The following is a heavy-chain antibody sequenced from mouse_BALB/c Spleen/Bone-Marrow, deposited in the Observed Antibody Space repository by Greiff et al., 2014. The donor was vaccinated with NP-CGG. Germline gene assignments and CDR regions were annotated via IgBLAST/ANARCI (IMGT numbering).Heavy chain of an antibody. CDR2: ISNGGGST. CDR3: ASTYYGNPFAY. V-gene: IGHV5-12*02. Sequence: VQLKESGGGLVQPGGSLKLSCATSGFTFSDYYMYWVRRTPEKRLEWVAYISNGGGSTYYPDTVKGRFTISRDNAKNTLYLQMSRLKSEDTAMYYCASTYYGNPFAYWGQGTLVTVSA. J-gene: IGHJ3*01. CDR1: GFTFSDYY. D-gene: IGHD2-10*01.